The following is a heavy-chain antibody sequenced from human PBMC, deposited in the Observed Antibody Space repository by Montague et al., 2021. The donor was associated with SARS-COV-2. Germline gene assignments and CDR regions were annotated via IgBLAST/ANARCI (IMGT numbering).Heavy chain of an antibody. CDR2: VNQSGTT. Sequence: SETLSLTCAISGGSFSNYYWSWIRQPPGKGLEWIGEVNQSGTTIYNPSVKSGVTISEDTSKNQFYLRLNSVTAADTAAYYCARGRRPVVVPVAGPAGRAFDIWGQGTMVTVSS. CDR3: ARGRRPVVVPVAGPAGRAFDI. V-gene: IGHV4-34*01. J-gene: IGHJ3*02. D-gene: IGHD2-2*01. CDR1: GGSFSNYY.